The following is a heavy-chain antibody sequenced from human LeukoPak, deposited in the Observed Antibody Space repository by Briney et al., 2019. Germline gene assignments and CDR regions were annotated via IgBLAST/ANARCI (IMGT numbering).Heavy chain of an antibody. CDR3: ARVYGYSSGWITG. V-gene: IGHV4-4*02. D-gene: IGHD6-19*01. CDR2: IYHSGST. J-gene: IGHJ4*02. CDR1: GGSFSSNNW. Sequence: SETLSLTCGVSGGSFSSNNWWSWVRQPPGKGLEWIGEIYHSGSTNYNPSLKSRVTISVDKSKNQFSLKLSSVTAADTAVYYCARVYGYSSGWITGWGQGTLVTVSS.